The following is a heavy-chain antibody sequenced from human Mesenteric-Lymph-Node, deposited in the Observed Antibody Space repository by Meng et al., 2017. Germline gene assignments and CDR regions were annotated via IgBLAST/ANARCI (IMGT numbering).Heavy chain of an antibody. CDR2: IYYSGRT. CDR3: AIGYYDSSGYGYWYFDL. J-gene: IGHJ2*01. D-gene: IGHD3-22*01. CDR1: GGRFCRCDYY. V-gene: IGHV4-30-4*01. Sequence: PSSPLPLTVTFSGGRFCRCDYYWSSIRQPPGKRLELIGDIYYSGRTYYNPSLKSRVTISVDTSKNQFSLKLSSVTAADTAVYYCAIGYYDSSGYGYWYFDLWGRGTLVTVSS.